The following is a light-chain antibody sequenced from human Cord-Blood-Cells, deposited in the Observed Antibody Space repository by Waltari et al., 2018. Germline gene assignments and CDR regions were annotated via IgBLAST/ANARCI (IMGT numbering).Light chain of an antibody. J-gene: IGKJ2*01. CDR3: QQRSNWPPYT. CDR2: DAS. Sequence: EIALTQSPATLSLSPGERATLSCRASQSVSSYLAWYQQQPGQAPRLLIYDASNRATGIPARFSGSGSGTDFTLTISSLEPEDFAVYYCQQRSNWPPYTFGQGTKLEIK. V-gene: IGKV3-11*01. CDR1: QSVSSY.